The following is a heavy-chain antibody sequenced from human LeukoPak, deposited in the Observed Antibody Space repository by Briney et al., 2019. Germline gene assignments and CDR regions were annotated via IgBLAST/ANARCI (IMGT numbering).Heavy chain of an antibody. V-gene: IGHV3-72*01. CDR1: GFTFSDHF. CDR3: AGVTPRGATINMNKQHLEY. D-gene: IGHD3-22*01. Sequence: GGSLRLSCAASGFTFSDHFMDWVRQAPGKGLEWVGRIRNKANSYTTEYAASVKGRFTISRDDSKNSLYLQMNSLETEDTAVYHCAGVTPRGATINMNKQHLEYWGQGTLVTVSS. J-gene: IGHJ4*02. CDR2: IRNKANSYTT.